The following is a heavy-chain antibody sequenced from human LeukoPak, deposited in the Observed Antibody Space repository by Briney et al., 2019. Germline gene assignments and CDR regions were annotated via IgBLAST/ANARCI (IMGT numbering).Heavy chain of an antibody. CDR1: GYTFTGYY. Sequence: ASVKVSCKASGYTFTGYYVHWVRQAPGQGLEWMGWINPNSGGTNYAQKFQGRVTMTRDTSISTAYMELSRLRSDDTAVYYCARPLWGSGDDAFDIWGQGTMVTVSS. V-gene: IGHV1-2*02. CDR2: INPNSGGT. J-gene: IGHJ3*02. CDR3: ARPLWGSGDDAFDI. D-gene: IGHD2-15*01.